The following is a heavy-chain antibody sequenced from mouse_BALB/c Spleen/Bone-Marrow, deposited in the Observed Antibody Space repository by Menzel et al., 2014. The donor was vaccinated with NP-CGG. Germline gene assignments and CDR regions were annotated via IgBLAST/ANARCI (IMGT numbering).Heavy chain of an antibody. Sequence: EVKLMESGGGLVQPGGSLRLSCTTSGFTFTDYYMSWVRQPPGKALEWLAFIRNKAYGYTTEYSASVRGRFTISRHNSQSILYLQMNTLRAEDSATYYCARFPMDYWGQGTSVTVSS. V-gene: IGHV7-3*02. CDR1: GFTFTDYY. CDR2: IRNKAYGYTT. J-gene: IGHJ4*01. CDR3: ARFPMDY.